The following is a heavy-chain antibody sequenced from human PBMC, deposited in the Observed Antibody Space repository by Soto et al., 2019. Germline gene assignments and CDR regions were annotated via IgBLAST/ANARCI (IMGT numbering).Heavy chain of an antibody. D-gene: IGHD3-3*01. V-gene: IGHV1-18*04. J-gene: IGHJ4*01. CDR1: GYTFTRYG. Sequence: ASVKVSCKASGYTFTRYGITWVRQAPGQGLEWIGWLSSYNGGTKYARKVQGRVTLTTDTSSRTAYLDLRSLRSDDTAVYYCARGGDYDFWSGYVSFDYWG. CDR3: ARGGDYDFWSGYVSFDY. CDR2: LSSYNGGT.